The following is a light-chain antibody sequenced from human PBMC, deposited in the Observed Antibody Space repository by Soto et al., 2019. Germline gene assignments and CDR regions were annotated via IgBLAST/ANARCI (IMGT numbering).Light chain of an antibody. CDR2: DVS. CDR1: SSDVGGYNY. V-gene: IGLV2-11*01. Sequence: QSALTQPRSVSGSPGQSVTISCTGTSSDVGGYNYVSWYQQHPGKAPKLIICDVSKRPSGVPDRFSGSKSGNTASLTISGLQDDDEADYYCCSYAGGPYVFGTGTKLTVL. J-gene: IGLJ1*01. CDR3: CSYAGGPYV.